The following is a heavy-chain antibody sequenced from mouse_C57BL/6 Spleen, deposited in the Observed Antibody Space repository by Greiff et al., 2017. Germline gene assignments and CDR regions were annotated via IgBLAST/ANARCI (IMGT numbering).Heavy chain of an antibody. CDR1: GYTFTDYY. Sequence: VQLQQSGPELVKPGASVKISCKASGYTFTDYYMNWVKQSHGKSLEWIGDINPNNGGTSYNQKFKGKATLTVDKSSSTAYMELRSLTSEDSAVYYCANWPFAYWGQGTLVTVSA. V-gene: IGHV1-26*01. CDR2: INPNNGGT. D-gene: IGHD4-1*01. J-gene: IGHJ3*01. CDR3: ANWPFAY.